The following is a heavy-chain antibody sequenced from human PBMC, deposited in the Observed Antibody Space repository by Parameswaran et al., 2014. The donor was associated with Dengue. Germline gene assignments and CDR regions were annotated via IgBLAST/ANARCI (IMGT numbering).Heavy chain of an antibody. D-gene: IGHD4-11*01. CDR2: ISSNGGST. CDR3: VKGGQRVTNYYGMDV. J-gene: IGHJ6*02. V-gene: IGHV3-64D*06. Sequence: VRQAPGKGLEYVSAISSNGGSTYYADSVKGRFTISRDNSKNTLYLQMSSLRAEDTAVYYCVKGGQRVTNYYGMDVWGQGTTVTVSS.